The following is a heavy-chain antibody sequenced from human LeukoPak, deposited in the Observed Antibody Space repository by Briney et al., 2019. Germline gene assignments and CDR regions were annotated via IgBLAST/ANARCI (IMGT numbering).Heavy chain of an antibody. Sequence: GASVKVSCKASGYTFTGYYMHWVRQAPGQGLEWMGWINPNSGGTNYAQKFQGRVTMTRDTSISTAYMELSRLRSDDTAVYYCARGDYGGNQPYGMDVWGQGTTVTVSS. V-gene: IGHV1-2*02. D-gene: IGHD4-23*01. CDR1: GYTFTGYY. CDR3: ARGDYGGNQPYGMDV. J-gene: IGHJ6*02. CDR2: INPNSGGT.